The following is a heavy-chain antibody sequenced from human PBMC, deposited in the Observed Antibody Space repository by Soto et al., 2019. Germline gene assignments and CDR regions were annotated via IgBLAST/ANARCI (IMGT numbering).Heavy chain of an antibody. V-gene: IGHV3-9*01. D-gene: IGHD6-6*01. Sequence: EVQLVESGGGLVQPGRSLRLSCAASGFTFDDYAMHWVRQAPGKGLEWVSGISWNSGSIGYADSVKGRFTISRDNAKNSLYLQMNSLRAEDTALYYCAKDAGLAARLLRNCFDYWGQGTLVTVSS. CDR3: AKDAGLAARLLRNCFDY. CDR2: ISWNSGSI. CDR1: GFTFDDYA. J-gene: IGHJ4*02.